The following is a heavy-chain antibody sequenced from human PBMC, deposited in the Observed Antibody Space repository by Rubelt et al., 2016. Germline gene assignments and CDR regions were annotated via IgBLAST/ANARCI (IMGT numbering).Heavy chain of an antibody. Sequence: QVQLQQWGAGLLKPSETLSLTCAVYGGSFSGYYWNWIRQRPGEGLEWIGEINRGGGTSYSPSLKSRVTISVDMSKNQVSLKVSSVTAADTAVYYWARVIIPAGNDYWGQGILVTVSS. CDR2: INRGGGT. CDR3: ARVIIPAGNDY. V-gene: IGHV4-34*01. D-gene: IGHD2-2*01. CDR1: GGSFSGYY. J-gene: IGHJ4*02.